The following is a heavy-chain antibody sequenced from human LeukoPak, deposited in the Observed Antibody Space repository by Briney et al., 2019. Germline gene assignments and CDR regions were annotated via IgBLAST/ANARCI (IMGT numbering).Heavy chain of an antibody. V-gene: IGHV4-39*01. CDR3: AKHYMGSSYNRGLDY. CDR1: GGSISSSSYY. D-gene: IGHD3-10*01. J-gene: IGHJ4*02. Sequence: PSETLSLTCTVSGGSISSSSYYWGWIRQPPGKGLEWIGTIYYSGYTYYNPSLKSRVTISVDTSKNQFSLKLSSVTAADTAVYYCAKHYMGSSYNRGLDYWGQGTPVTVSS. CDR2: IYYSGYT.